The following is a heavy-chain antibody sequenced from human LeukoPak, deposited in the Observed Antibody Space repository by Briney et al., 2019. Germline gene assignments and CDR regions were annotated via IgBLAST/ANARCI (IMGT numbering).Heavy chain of an antibody. D-gene: IGHD3-3*01. CDR3: ARGHGYWSFG. Sequence: GGSLRLSCAASGFIFSSYWMSWVRQAPGKGLEWVANIKQDGSEKYYVDSVKGRFTISRDNAKNSLYLQMNSLRAEDTAVYYCARGHGYWSFGWGQGTLVTVSS. CDR2: IKQDGSEK. CDR1: GFIFSSYW. V-gene: IGHV3-7*01. J-gene: IGHJ4*02.